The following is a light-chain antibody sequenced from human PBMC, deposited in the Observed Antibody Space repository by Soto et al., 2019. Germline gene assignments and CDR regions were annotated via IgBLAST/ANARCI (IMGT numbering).Light chain of an antibody. CDR2: AAS. V-gene: IGKV1-12*02. J-gene: IGKJ3*01. CDR3: QQANSFPFT. Sequence: DIQMTQSPSSVSASVGDTVTITCRASQIINKWLAWYQQKPGEAPTLLIYAASTLQSGVPSRFRGSGSGTDFTLTISSLQPEDFATYYCQQANSFPFTFGPGTKVDIK. CDR1: QIINKW.